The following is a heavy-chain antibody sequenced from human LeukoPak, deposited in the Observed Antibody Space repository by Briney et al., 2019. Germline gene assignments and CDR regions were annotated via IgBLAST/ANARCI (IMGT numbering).Heavy chain of an antibody. CDR2: IKSKTDGGTT. Sequence: GGSLRLSCAASGFTFSNAWMSWVRQAPGKGLEWVGRIKSKTDGGTTDYAAPVKGRFTISRDDSENTLYLQMNSLKTEDTAVYYCTTEGDGYNYVHDYWGQGTLVTVSS. D-gene: IGHD5-24*01. J-gene: IGHJ4*02. V-gene: IGHV3-15*01. CDR1: GFTFSNAW. CDR3: TTEGDGYNYVHDY.